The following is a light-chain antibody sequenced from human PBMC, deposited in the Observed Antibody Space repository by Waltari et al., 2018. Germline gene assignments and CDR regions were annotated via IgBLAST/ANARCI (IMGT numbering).Light chain of an antibody. CDR3: SSKTTRDTRL. CDR1: SSDIGPYNA. J-gene: IGLJ3*02. V-gene: IGLV2-14*03. CDR2: DVH. Sequence: QSALPQPASVSGSPGQSITISCTGTSSDIGPYNAVSWYQQHPGKAPKVVIYDVHNRPSGVSNRFSGSMSGNTASLTISGLQTEDEADYYCSSKTTRDTRLFGGGTKLTVL.